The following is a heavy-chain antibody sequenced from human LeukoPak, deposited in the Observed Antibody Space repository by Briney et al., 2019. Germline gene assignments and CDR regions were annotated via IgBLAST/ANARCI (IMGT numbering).Heavy chain of an antibody. J-gene: IGHJ4*02. CDR1: GFTFSSYG. Sequence: GRSLRLSCAASGFTFSSYGMHWVRQAPGKGLEWVAVISYDGNNKYYADSVKGRFTISRENSKNTLYLQMDNLRAEETAVYYCAKYQRQWLPKGGFDYWGQGTLVTVSS. D-gene: IGHD6-19*01. V-gene: IGHV3-30*18. CDR2: ISYDGNNK. CDR3: AKYQRQWLPKGGFDY.